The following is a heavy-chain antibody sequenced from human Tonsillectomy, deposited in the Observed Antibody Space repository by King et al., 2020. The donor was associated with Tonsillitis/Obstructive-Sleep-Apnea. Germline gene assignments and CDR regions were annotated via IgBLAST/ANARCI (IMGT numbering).Heavy chain of an antibody. D-gene: IGHD3-10*01. CDR1: GFSLSTGGVG. CDR2: IYWDDDK. J-gene: IGHJ3*02. V-gene: IGHV2-5*02. CDR3: ARGSYDSDAFDI. Sequence: ITLKESGPTLVKPTQTLTLTCTFSGFSLSTGGVGVGWIRQPPEKALEWLALIYWDDDKHYSPSLKSRLTITKDTSKNQVVLTMTNMDPVDTATYYCARGSYDSDAFDIWGQGTMFTVSS.